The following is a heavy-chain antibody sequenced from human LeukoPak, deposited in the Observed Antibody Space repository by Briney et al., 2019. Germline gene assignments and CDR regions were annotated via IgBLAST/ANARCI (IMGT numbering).Heavy chain of an antibody. CDR2: VYHSGST. V-gene: IGHV4-38-2*01. D-gene: IGHD3-16*02. CDR1: DYSISSGDN. Sequence: PSETLSLSCAVSDYSISSGDNWGWFRQPPGKGLEWIGSVYHSGSTHYSPSLKSRVTISVDTSKNQFSLKLRSVTAADTAVYYCARNDVSGYIDDWGQGTMVTVSS. CDR3: ARNDVSGYIDD. J-gene: IGHJ4*02.